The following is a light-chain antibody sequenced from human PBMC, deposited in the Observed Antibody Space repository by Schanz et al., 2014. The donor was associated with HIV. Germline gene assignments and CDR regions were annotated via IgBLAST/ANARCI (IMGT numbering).Light chain of an antibody. CDR3: AAWDVNLNGPV. CDR2: DVS. Sequence: QSALTQPRSVSGSPGQSVTISCTGTSSDVGGYNYVSWYQQHPGKAPKLMIYDVSKRPSGVPDRFSGSKSGTSASLAISGLQYEDEADYYCAAWDVNLNGPVFGGGTKLTVL. CDR1: SSDVGGYNY. J-gene: IGLJ2*01. V-gene: IGLV2-11*01.